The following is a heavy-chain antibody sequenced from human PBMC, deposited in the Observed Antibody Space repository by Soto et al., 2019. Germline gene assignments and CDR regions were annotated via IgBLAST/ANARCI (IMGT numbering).Heavy chain of an antibody. J-gene: IGHJ4*02. CDR2: MNPNSGNT. V-gene: IGHV1-8*01. D-gene: IGHD2-15*01. CDR3: ARGSVVVAATKLYNMGY. CDR1: GYTFTSYD. Sequence: ASVKVSCKASGYTFTSYDINWVRQATGQGLEWMGWMNPNSGNTGYAQKFQGRVTMTRNTSISTAYMELSSLRSEDTAVYYCARGSVVVAATKLYNMGYWGQGTLVTVSS.